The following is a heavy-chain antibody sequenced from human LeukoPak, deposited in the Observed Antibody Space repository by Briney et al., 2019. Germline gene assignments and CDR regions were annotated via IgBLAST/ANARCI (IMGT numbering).Heavy chain of an antibody. CDR2: IKQDGSEA. CDR1: GFTFSSYG. CDR3: ARRQWRDAFDI. V-gene: IGHV3-7*01. Sequence: GGSLRLSCAASGFTFSSYGMSWVRQVPGKGLEWVANIKQDGSEAYYVDSVKGRFTISRDNAKNSLYLQMNSLRDEDTAVYHCARRQWRDAFDIWGQGTVATVSS. J-gene: IGHJ3*02. D-gene: IGHD6-19*01.